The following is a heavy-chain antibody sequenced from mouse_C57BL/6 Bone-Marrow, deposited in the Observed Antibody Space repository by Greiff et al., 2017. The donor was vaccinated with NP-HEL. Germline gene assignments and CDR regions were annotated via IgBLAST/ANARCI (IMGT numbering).Heavy chain of an antibody. CDR3: ARNLGLYYGSILWYFDV. CDR2: IWSGGST. J-gene: IGHJ1*03. Sequence: VKLEESGPGLVQPSQSLSITCTVSGFSLTSYGVHWVRQSPGKGLEWLGVIWSGGSTDYNAAFISRLSISKDNSKSQVFFKMNSLQADDTAIYYCARNLGLYYGSILWYFDVWGTGTTVTVSS. D-gene: IGHD1-1*01. V-gene: IGHV2-2*01. CDR1: GFSLTSYG.